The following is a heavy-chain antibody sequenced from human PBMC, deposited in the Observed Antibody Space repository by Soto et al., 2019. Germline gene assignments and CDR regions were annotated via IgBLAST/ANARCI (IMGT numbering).Heavy chain of an antibody. Sequence: SVKVSCKASGGTFSSYAISWVRQAPGQGLEWMGGIIPIFGTANYAQKFQGRVTITADESTSTAYMELSSLRSEDMAVYYCARVFFTAMVDPPPYYYYYGMDVWGQGTTVTVSS. V-gene: IGHV1-69*13. CDR1: GGTFSSYA. D-gene: IGHD5-18*01. CDR3: ARVFFTAMVDPPPYYYYYGMDV. CDR2: IIPIFGTA. J-gene: IGHJ6*02.